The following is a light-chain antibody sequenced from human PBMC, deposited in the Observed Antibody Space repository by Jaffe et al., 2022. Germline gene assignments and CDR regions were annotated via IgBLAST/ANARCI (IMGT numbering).Light chain of an antibody. Sequence: DIQVTQSPSTLSASVGDRVTITCRASQDIRGWLAWYQQKAGKAPKRLIYEASSLKSGVPTRFSGSGSGTEFTLTISSLQPDDFATYYCQQHGSYPLTFGGGTKVEIK. CDR1: QDIRGW. J-gene: IGKJ4*01. CDR2: EAS. V-gene: IGKV1-5*03. CDR3: QQHGSYPLT.